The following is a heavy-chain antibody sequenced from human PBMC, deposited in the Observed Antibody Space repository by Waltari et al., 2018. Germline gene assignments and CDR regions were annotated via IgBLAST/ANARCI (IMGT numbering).Heavy chain of an antibody. Sequence: EVQLLESGGGLVQPGGSLRLSCAASGFTFSSYAMSWVRQAPGKGLEWVSASSGRGGSTYYADSVKGRFTISRDNSKNTLYLQMNSLRAEDTAVYYCANSLVTMIVVSGAFDIWGQGTMVTVSS. V-gene: IGHV3-23*01. CDR2: SSGRGGST. CDR1: GFTFSSYA. CDR3: ANSLVTMIVVSGAFDI. D-gene: IGHD3-22*01. J-gene: IGHJ3*02.